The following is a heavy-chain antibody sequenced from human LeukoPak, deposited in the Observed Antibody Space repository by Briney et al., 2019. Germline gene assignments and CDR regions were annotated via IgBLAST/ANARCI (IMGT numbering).Heavy chain of an antibody. CDR1: GGSISSGGYS. CDR3: ARGHLGPMATIAYYFDY. D-gene: IGHD5-12*01. Sequence: SQTLSLTCAVSGGSISSGGYSWSWIRQPPGKGLEWIGYIYHSGSTYYNPSLKSRVTISVDRSKNQFSLKLSSVTAADTAVYYCARGHLGPMATIAYYFDYWGQGTLVTVSS. J-gene: IGHJ4*02. V-gene: IGHV4-30-2*01. CDR2: IYHSGST.